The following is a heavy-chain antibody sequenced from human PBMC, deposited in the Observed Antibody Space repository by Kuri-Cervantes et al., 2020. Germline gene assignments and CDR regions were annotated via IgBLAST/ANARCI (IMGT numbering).Heavy chain of an antibody. Sequence: ASVKVSCKASGGTFTSYYMHWVRQAPGQGPEWMGIINPSGGSTSYAQKFQGRVTMTRDTSTSTVYMELSSLRSEDTAVYYCAREGIAVAGHGGYDYWGQGTLVTVSS. V-gene: IGHV1-46*01. J-gene: IGHJ4*02. D-gene: IGHD6-19*01. CDR3: AREGIAVAGHGGYDY. CDR2: INPSGGST. CDR1: GGTFTSYY.